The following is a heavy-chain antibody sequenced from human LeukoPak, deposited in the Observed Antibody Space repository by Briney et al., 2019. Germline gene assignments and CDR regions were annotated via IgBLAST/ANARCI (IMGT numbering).Heavy chain of an antibody. CDR2: IYYTGAT. D-gene: IGHD3-10*01. V-gene: IGHV4-59*01. CDR3: ARGVWSLHSGVSIDS. CDR1: GASISDYY. J-gene: IGHJ4*02. Sequence: SETLSLTCTMSGASISDYYWSWIRHPPGKGLEWVGHIYYTGATNYSPSLKSRVTISVNTSKSQFSLRLSSVTAGDTAVYYCARGVWSLHSGVSIDSWGQGTLVTVSS.